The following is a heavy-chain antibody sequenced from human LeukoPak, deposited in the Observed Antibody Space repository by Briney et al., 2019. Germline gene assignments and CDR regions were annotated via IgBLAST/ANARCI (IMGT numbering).Heavy chain of an antibody. CDR3: ARALYYGDFTYYYYGMDV. CDR2: INPNSGGT. V-gene: IGHV1-2*02. D-gene: IGHD4-17*01. J-gene: IGHJ6*02. CDR1: GYTFTGYY. Sequence: ASVKVSCKASGYTFTGYYMHWVRQAPGQGLEWMGWINPNSGGTNCAQKFQGRVTMTRDTSISTAYMELSRLGSDDTAVYYCARALYYGDFTYYYYGMDVWGQGTTVTVSS.